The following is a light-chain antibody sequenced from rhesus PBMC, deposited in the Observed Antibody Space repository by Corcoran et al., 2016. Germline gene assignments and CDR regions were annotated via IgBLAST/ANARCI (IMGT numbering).Light chain of an antibody. CDR3: QQGYSTPYS. V-gene: IGKV1-33*01. CDR1: QGISND. Sequence: DIQMSQSPSSLSASVGDKVTITCRARQGISNDLAWYQQKPGKAPNLLINAASLLESGAPSRFSGSRSGTVFTLPISSLPPEDFAAYYCQQGYSTPYSFVHVTKVEIK. CDR2: AAS. J-gene: IGKJ2*01.